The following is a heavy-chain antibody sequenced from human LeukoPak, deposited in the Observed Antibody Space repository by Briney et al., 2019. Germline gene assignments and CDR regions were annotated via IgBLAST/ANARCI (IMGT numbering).Heavy chain of an antibody. V-gene: IGHV3-30-3*01. CDR3: AKVKWSSSGALDY. CDR2: ISYVETSK. J-gene: IGHJ4*02. CDR1: GFTFSSYA. D-gene: IGHD6-25*01. Sequence: GGSLRLSCAASGFTFSSYAMHWVRQAPGKGLEWVAVISYVETSKYYADSVKGRFTISRDDSKNTLYLQMNSLRVEDTAIYYCAKVKWSSSGALDYWGQGTLVSVSS.